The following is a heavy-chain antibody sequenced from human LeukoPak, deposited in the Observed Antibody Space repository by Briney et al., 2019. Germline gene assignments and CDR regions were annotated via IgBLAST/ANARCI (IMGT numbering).Heavy chain of an antibody. J-gene: IGHJ6*02. Sequence: ASVKVSCKASGYTFTGYYMHWVRQAPGQGLAWMGWISPNSGGTNYAQKFQGRVTMPRDTSISTAYMELSRLRSDDTAVYYCARALIAAAGSSYYYYYGMDVWGQGTTVTVSS. CDR3: ARALIAAAGSSYYYYYGMDV. D-gene: IGHD6-13*01. CDR1: GYTFTGYY. CDR2: ISPNSGGT. V-gene: IGHV1-2*02.